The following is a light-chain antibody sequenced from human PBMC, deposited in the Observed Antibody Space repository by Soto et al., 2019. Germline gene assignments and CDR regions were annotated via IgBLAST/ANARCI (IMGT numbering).Light chain of an antibody. V-gene: IGKV3-15*01. CDR2: GAS. CDR3: QQYNNWPPYT. Sequence: EIVVTQSPATLSLSPGERATLSCRASQSVSSYLAWYQHKPGQAPRLLIYGASTRATGIPARFSGTGSGTEFTLTISSLQSEDFAFYYCQQYNNWPPYTFGQGTKLEIK. J-gene: IGKJ2*01. CDR1: QSVSSY.